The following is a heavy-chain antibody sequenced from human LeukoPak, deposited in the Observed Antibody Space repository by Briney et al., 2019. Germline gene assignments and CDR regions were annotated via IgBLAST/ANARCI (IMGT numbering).Heavy chain of an antibody. CDR1: GGSFSGYY. D-gene: IGHD6-19*01. J-gene: IGHJ4*02. CDR2: INHSGST. V-gene: IGHV4-34*01. CDR3: ARDGSSGWAHYFDY. Sequence: SETLSLTCAVYGGSFSGYYWSWIRQPPGKGLEWIGEINHSGSTNYNPSLKSRVTISVDTSKNQFSLELSSVTAADTAVYYCARDGSSGWAHYFDYWGQGTLVTVSS.